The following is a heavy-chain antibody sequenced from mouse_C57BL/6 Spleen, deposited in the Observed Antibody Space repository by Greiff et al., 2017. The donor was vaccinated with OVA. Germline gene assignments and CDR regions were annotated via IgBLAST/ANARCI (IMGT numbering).Heavy chain of an antibody. J-gene: IGHJ1*03. Sequence: VQLQQSGAELVRPGASVKLSCTASGFNIKDDYMHWVKQRPEQGLEWIGWIDPENGDTEYASKFQGKATITADTSSNTAYLQLSSLTSEDTAVYYCDYGSSYWYFDVWGTGTTVTVSS. D-gene: IGHD1-1*01. V-gene: IGHV14-4*01. CDR1: GFNIKDDY. CDR2: IDPENGDT. CDR3: DYGSSYWYFDV.